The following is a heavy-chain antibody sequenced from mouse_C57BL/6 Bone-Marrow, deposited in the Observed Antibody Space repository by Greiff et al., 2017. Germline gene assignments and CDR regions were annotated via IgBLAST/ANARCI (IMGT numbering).Heavy chain of an antibody. Sequence: QVQLQQSGAELVRPGTSVKLSCKASGYTFTSYWMHWVKQRPGQGLEWIGVIDPSDSYTNYNQKFKGKATLTVDTSSSTAYMQLSSLTSEDSAVYYCARSRQLRGFAYWGQGTLVTVSA. J-gene: IGHJ3*01. CDR3: ARSRQLRGFAY. CDR1: GYTFTSYW. D-gene: IGHD6-1*02. CDR2: IDPSDSYT. V-gene: IGHV1-59*01.